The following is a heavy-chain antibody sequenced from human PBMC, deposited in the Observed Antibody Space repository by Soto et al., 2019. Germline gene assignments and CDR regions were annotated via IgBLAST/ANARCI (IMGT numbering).Heavy chain of an antibody. D-gene: IGHD2-2*01. CDR3: VRACSSNSCYDGVDY. J-gene: IGHJ4*02. CDR2: IYTSGST. CDR1: GGSISSYY. Sequence: QVQLQESGPGLLKPSETLSLTCTVSGGSISSYYWSWIRQPAGKGLEWIGRIYTSGSTKYNPSLTRRVTMSVDTSKNQFSLKLSSVTAADTAVYYCVRACSSNSCYDGVDYWGQGTLVTVSS. V-gene: IGHV4-4*07.